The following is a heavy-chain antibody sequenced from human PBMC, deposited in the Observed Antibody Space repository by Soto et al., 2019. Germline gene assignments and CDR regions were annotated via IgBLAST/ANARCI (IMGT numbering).Heavy chain of an antibody. J-gene: IGHJ4*02. D-gene: IGHD3-10*01. V-gene: IGHV4-59*01. CDR3: AKEQFGDRTTFDY. CDR2: IYYSGST. Sequence: SETLALTYNESGGSMSSYYWRRIRQPPGSRLEWIGYIYYSGSTNYNPSFKSRVIISVDTSKNQFSLKLSSVTAADTAVYYCAKEQFGDRTTFDYWGQGTLVTVSS. CDR1: GGSMSSYY.